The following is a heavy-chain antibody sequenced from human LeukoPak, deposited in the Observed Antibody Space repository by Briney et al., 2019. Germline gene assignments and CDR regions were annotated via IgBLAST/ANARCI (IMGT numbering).Heavy chain of an antibody. V-gene: IGHV3-48*03. Sequence: GGSLRLSCEGSGFTFSSFEMNWVRQAPGKGLEWLSYIGYDGRTIYYADSVRGRLTISRDDATNSLYLQMNSLRAEDTAVYHCAREDRRDALDIWGHGTMVTVSS. CDR2: IGYDGRTI. D-gene: IGHD2-15*01. J-gene: IGHJ3*02. CDR1: GFTFSSFE. CDR3: AREDRRDALDI.